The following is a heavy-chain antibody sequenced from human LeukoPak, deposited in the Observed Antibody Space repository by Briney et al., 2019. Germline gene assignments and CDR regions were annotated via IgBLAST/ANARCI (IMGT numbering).Heavy chain of an antibody. Sequence: SETLSLTCTVSGGSVSSGSYYWSWIRQPPGKGLEWIGYIYYSGSTNYNPSLKSRVTMSVDTSKNQFSLKLSSVTAADTAVYYCARASGTTFYGMDVWGQGTTVTVSS. V-gene: IGHV4-61*01. CDR2: IYYSGST. CDR1: GGSVSSGSYY. J-gene: IGHJ6*02. CDR3: ARASGTTFYGMDV. D-gene: IGHD1-7*01.